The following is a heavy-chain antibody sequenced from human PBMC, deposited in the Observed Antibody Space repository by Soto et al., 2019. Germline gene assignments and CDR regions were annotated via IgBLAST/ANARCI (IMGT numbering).Heavy chain of an antibody. CDR2: IYSSVNT. CDR3: ARGQRCSDCCDP. CDR1: GGTISGYY. J-gene: IGHJ5*02. V-gene: IGHV4-4*07. D-gene: IGHD3-10*02. Sequence: SETLSLPCSVSGGTISGYYWTWIRDPAGKGLEWIGRIYSSVNTKYNPSLQSRVTMSLDTSNNQFSLRLTSVTAADTAVYYCARGQRCSDCCDPCGQWTWGTLSS.